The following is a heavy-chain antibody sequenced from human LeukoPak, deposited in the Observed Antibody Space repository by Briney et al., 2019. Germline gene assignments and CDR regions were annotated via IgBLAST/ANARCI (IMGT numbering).Heavy chain of an antibody. CDR1: GFTFISYW. CDR3: ASMTTIRAFDI. Sequence: PGGFLGLSCAASGFTFISYWMHGVRQAPGRGRVWGSLINSDGSSTSYSDSVRGRFTISRDNDKNTLFLQMNSWGAEDTAVYYCASMTTIRAFDIWGQGTMVTVSS. D-gene: IGHD4-11*01. V-gene: IGHV3-74*01. J-gene: IGHJ3*02. CDR2: INSDGSST.